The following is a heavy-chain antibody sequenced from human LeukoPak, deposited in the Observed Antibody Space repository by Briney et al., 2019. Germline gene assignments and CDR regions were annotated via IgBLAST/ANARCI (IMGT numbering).Heavy chain of an antibody. CDR2: ISGSGCST. CDR1: GLTFSSYP. V-gene: IGHV3-23*01. CDR3: NSGYDYDY. Sequence: GGPLRLSCGASGLTFSSYPMSWAPQAPGRGLEWDSAISGSGCSTYYADSVKDLFTISRDNSKNTLYLQMNSLRAEDTAVYYQNSGYDYDYWSQGTLVTVSS. D-gene: IGHD5-12*01. J-gene: IGHJ4*02.